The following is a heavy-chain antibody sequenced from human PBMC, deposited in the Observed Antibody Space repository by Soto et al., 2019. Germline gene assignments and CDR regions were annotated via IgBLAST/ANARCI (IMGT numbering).Heavy chain of an antibody. J-gene: IGHJ4*02. Sequence: SVKVSCKASGYTFTSYGISWVRQAPGQGLEWMGWISAYNGNTNYAQKLQGRVTMTTDTSTSTAYMELRSLRSDDTAVYYCARDYLLRRSSRFCVDYWGQGTLVTVSS. CDR3: ARDYLLRRSSRFCVDY. CDR2: ISAYNGNT. V-gene: IGHV1-18*04. D-gene: IGHD6-13*01. CDR1: GYTFTSYG.